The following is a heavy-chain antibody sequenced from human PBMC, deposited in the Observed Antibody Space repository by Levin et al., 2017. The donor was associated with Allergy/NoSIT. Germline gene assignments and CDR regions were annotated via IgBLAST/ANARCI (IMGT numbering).Heavy chain of an antibody. V-gene: IGHV3-11*03. Sequence: GESLKISCAASGFTFSDYYMSWIRQAPGKGLEWVSYISSSSSYRNYADSVKGRFTISRDNAKNSLYLQMNSLRAEDTAVYYCASRGGYYGSGSPFDYWGQGTLVTVSS. J-gene: IGHJ4*02. CDR1: GFTFSDYY. D-gene: IGHD3-10*01. CDR3: ASRGGYYGSGSPFDY. CDR2: ISSSSSYR.